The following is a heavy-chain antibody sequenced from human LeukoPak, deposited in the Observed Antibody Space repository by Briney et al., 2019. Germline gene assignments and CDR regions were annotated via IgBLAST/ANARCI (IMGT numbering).Heavy chain of an antibody. CDR3: AAVAATLAY. CDR1: GGSISSGDYY. CDR2: IYDSGST. Sequence: KPSETLSLTCTVSGGSISSGDYYWSWIRQPPGKGLEWIGYIYDSGSTYYNPSLESRVTMSVDTSKNQFSLKLSSVTAADTAVYYCAAVAATLAYWGQGTLVTVSS. J-gene: IGHJ4*02. V-gene: IGHV4-30-4*01. D-gene: IGHD2-15*01.